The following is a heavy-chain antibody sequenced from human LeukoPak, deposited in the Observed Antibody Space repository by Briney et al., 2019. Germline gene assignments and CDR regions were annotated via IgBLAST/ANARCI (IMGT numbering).Heavy chain of an antibody. Sequence: HPGRSLRLSCAASGFTFSSYAMHWVRQAPGKGLEGVAVISYDGSNKYYADSVKGRFTISRDNSKNTLYLQMNSLRAEATAVYYCARMTTVTTVGYWGQGTLVTVSS. CDR3: ARMTTVTTVGY. J-gene: IGHJ4*02. D-gene: IGHD4-11*01. CDR2: ISYDGSNK. V-gene: IGHV3-30*04. CDR1: GFTFSSYA.